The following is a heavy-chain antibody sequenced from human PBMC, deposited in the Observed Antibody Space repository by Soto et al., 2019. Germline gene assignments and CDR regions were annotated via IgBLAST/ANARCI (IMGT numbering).Heavy chain of an antibody. Sequence: QVQLVQSGAEVKKPGSSVKVSCKASGGTFSSYTIRWVRQAPGQGLEWMGRIIPILGIANYAQKFQGRVTITADKSTSTDYMELSSLSSEDTAVYSCARARGDDSTYYWGQGTLVTVSS. CDR2: IIPILGIA. V-gene: IGHV1-69*02. J-gene: IGHJ4*02. D-gene: IGHD3-22*01. CDR3: ARARGDDSTYY. CDR1: GGTFSSYT.